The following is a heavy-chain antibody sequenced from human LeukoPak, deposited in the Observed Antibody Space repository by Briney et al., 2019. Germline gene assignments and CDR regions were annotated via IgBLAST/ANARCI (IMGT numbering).Heavy chain of an antibody. D-gene: IGHD3-9*01. CDR3: ARSTGHFDY. J-gene: IGHJ4*02. Sequence: GGSLRLSCAASGFTFSSYTMNWVRQAPGKGLEWVSYITGAGSTIYYADSARGRFTISRDNARNSLYLQMNSLRDEDTALYYCARSTGHFDYWDQGTLVTVSS. CDR1: GFTFSSYT. CDR2: ITGAGSTI. V-gene: IGHV3-48*02.